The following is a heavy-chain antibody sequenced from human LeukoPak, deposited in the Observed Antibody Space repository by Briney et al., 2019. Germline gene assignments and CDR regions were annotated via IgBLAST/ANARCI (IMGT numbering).Heavy chain of an antibody. CDR3: ARVAMTGSFDHWYFDL. V-gene: IGHV4-34*01. Sequence: PSGTLSLTCAVSGETLSGHYWSWIRQSPGKGLEYIGEINDKERTIYNPSLESRVAISVETSKNQVSLNLNSVTAADTAMYYCARVAMTGSFDHWYFDLWGRGTLVIVSS. J-gene: IGHJ2*01. CDR2: INDKERT. D-gene: IGHD3-9*01. CDR1: GETLSGHY.